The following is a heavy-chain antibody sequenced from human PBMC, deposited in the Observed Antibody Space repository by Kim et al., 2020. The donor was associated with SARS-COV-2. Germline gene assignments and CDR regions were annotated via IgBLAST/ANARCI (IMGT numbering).Heavy chain of an antibody. D-gene: IGHD6-25*01. Sequence: ADTVKGRITIARDNAKNTRNLQMASLGGGDTAVYYCATHWSGGGAFGYWGQGTLVTVSS. V-gene: IGHV3-66*04. J-gene: IGHJ4*02. CDR3: ATHWSGGGAFGY.